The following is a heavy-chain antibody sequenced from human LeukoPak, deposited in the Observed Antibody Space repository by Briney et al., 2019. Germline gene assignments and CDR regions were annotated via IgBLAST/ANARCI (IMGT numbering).Heavy chain of an antibody. Sequence: SETLSLTCTVAGGSISSSSYYWGCIRQPPGKGLECIGSIYYSGSTYYNPSLKSRVTISVDTSKHQFSLKLSSVTAADTAVYYCARKPELYYYESSAPPSWFDPSGQGTLVTVSS. CDR3: ARKPELYYYESSAPPSWFDP. V-gene: IGHV4-39*07. D-gene: IGHD3-22*01. CDR2: IYYSGST. J-gene: IGHJ5*02. CDR1: GGSISSSSYY.